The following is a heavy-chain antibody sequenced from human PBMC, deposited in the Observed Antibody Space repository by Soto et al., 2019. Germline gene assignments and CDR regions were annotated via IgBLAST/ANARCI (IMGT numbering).Heavy chain of an antibody. D-gene: IGHD1-26*01. CDR3: ATTMGAPPFYYGMDV. CDR2: FDPEDGET. J-gene: IGHJ6*02. V-gene: IGHV1-24*01. CDR1: GYTLTELS. Sequence: ASVKVSCKVSGYTLTELSMHWVRQAPGKGLEWMGGFDPEDGETIYAQKFQGRVTMTEDTSTDTAYMELSSLRSEDTAVYYCATTMGAPPFYYGMDVWGQWTTVTVSS.